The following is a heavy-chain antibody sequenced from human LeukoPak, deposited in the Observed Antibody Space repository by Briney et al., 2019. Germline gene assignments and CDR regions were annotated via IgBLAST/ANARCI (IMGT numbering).Heavy chain of an antibody. D-gene: IGHD2-21*01. V-gene: IGHV1-8*01. CDR1: GYTFTSYD. CDR3: ARGLMWPEAQTDY. J-gene: IGHJ4*02. CDR2: MNPNSGNT. Sequence: ASVKVSCKASGYTFTSYDINWVRQATGQGLEWMGWMNPNSGNTGYAQKFQGRVTMTRNTSISTAYMELSSLRSVDTAVYYCARGLMWPEAQTDYWGQGTLVTVSS.